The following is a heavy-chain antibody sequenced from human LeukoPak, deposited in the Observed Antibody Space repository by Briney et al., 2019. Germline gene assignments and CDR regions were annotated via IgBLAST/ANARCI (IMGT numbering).Heavy chain of an antibody. CDR3: AKSQYCGGDCYSNYFDY. V-gene: IGHV3-23*01. CDR2: ISGSGGST. Sequence: PGGSLRLSCAASGFTFSSYAMSWVRQAPGKGLEWVSAISGSGGSTYYADSVKGRFTISRDNSKNTLYLQMNSLRAEDTAVYYCAKSQYCGGDCYSNYFDYWGQGTLVTVSS. CDR1: GFTFSSYA. D-gene: IGHD2-21*01. J-gene: IGHJ4*02.